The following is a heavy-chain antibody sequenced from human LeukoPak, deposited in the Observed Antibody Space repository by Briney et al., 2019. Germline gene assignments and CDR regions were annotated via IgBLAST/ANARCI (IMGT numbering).Heavy chain of an antibody. Sequence: GASVKVSCKASGYTFTSYGISWVRQAPGQGLEWMGWISAYNGNTNYAQKLQGRVTMTTDTSTSTAYMELRSLRSDDTAVYYCARNYGSGIVRGGRTLYNWFDPWGQGTLVTVSS. V-gene: IGHV1-18*01. CDR3: ARNYGSGIVRGGRTLYNWFDP. J-gene: IGHJ5*02. D-gene: IGHD3-10*01. CDR1: GYTFTSYG. CDR2: ISAYNGNT.